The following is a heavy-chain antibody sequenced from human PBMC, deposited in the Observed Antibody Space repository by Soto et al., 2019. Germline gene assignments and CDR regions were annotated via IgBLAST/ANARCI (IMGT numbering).Heavy chain of an antibody. D-gene: IGHD6-13*01. J-gene: IGHJ6*01. CDR1: GFTFSSYA. V-gene: IGHV3-30-3*01. CDR2: ISYDGSNK. Sequence: GGSLRLSCAASGFTFSSYAMHWVRQAPGKGLEWVAVISYDGSNKYYADSVKGRFTISRDNSKNTLYLQMNSLRAEDTAVYYCARDGSSSSWPHYYYCYGMDVWGQGTTVTVSS. CDR3: ARDGSSSSWPHYYYCYGMDV.